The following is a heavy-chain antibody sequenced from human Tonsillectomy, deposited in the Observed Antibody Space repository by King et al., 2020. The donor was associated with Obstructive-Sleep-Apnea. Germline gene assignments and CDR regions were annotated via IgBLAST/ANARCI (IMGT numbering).Heavy chain of an antibody. D-gene: IGHD2-15*01. V-gene: IGHV4-38-2*02. CDR2: IHHSGST. CDR1: GYSISSGFY. J-gene: IGHJ4*02. CDR3: ARDPNSGGGSCYFDY. Sequence: QLQESGPGLVKPSETLSLTCAVSGYSISSGFYWGWIRQPPGKGLGWIGSIHHSGSTYYNPSLRSRVTISVDPSKNQFSLKRRSVTATDTAVYHCARDPNSGGGSCYFDYWGQGTLVAVSS.